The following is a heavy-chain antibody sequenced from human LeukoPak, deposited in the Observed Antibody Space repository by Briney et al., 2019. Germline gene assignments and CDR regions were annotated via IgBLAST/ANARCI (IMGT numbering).Heavy chain of an antibody. V-gene: IGHV3-48*01. J-gene: IGHJ6*02. Sequence: GESLRLSCAASGFTFANYNFNWVRQAPGKGLEWVSYISSTSSTIYYADSMKGRFTISRDNAKNSLYLQMNSLRAEDTAVYFCARGGGLDVWGQGATVTVSS. D-gene: IGHD3-16*01. CDR3: ARGGGLDV. CDR2: ISSTSSTI. CDR1: GFTFANYN.